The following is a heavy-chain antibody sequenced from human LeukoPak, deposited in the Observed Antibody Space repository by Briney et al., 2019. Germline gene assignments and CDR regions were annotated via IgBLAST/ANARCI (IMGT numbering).Heavy chain of an antibody. CDR1: GYTFTGHY. Sequence: GASVKVSCKASGYTFTGHYMHWVRQAPGQGLEWMGWINPNSGGTNYAQKFQGRVTMTRDTSISTAYMELSRLRSDDTAVYYCARDSGSHGFRGYFDYWGQGTLVTVSS. D-gene: IGHD1-26*01. J-gene: IGHJ4*02. CDR2: INPNSGGT. V-gene: IGHV1-2*02. CDR3: ARDSGSHGFRGYFDY.